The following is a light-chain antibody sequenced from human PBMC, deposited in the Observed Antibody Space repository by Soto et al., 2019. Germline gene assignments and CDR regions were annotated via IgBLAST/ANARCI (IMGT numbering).Light chain of an antibody. J-gene: IGKJ1*01. CDR2: GTS. V-gene: IGKV3-20*01. CDR1: QSLSATY. Sequence: EIVLTQSPDTLSLSPGETATLSCRASQSLSATYVAWYQQRPGQAPRLLIYGTSFRASGVPARFSGRGSGTDFTLSITRLEPEDFAVYYCQQYVTSPRTFGQGTKVDIK. CDR3: QQYVTSPRT.